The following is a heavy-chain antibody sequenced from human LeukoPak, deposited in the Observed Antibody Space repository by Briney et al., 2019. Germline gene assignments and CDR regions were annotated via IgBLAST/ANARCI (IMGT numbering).Heavy chain of an antibody. J-gene: IGHJ5*02. Sequence: GGSLRLSCAASGFTFSSYAMHWVRQAPSKGLEWVAVISYDGSNKYYADSVKGRFTISRDNSKNTLYLQMNSLRAEDTAVYYCARDWGYTGIGPLLDPWGQGTLVTVSS. CDR3: ARDWGYTGIGPLLDP. D-gene: IGHD3-16*01. V-gene: IGHV3-30-3*01. CDR2: ISYDGSNK. CDR1: GFTFSSYA.